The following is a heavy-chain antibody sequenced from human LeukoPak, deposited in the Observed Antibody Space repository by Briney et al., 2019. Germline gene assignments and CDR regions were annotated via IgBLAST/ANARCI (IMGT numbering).Heavy chain of an antibody. V-gene: IGHV3-23*01. D-gene: IGHD3-22*01. J-gene: IGHJ3*02. Sequence: GGSLRLSCAASGFTFSSYGMSWVRQAPGKGLEWVSAISGSGSSTYYADSVKGRFTISRDNSKNTLYLQMNSLGAEDTAVYYCARGEKYYYDSSGYYSRGAFDIWGQGTMVTVSS. CDR2: ISGSGSST. CDR3: ARGEKYYYDSSGYYSRGAFDI. CDR1: GFTFSSYG.